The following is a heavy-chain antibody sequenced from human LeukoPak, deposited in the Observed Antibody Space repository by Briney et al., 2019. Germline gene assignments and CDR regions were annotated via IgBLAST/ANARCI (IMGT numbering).Heavy chain of an antibody. J-gene: IGHJ4*02. V-gene: IGHV7-4-1*02. CDR2: INTNTGNP. CDR3: AREWEDYYDSSGPFDF. D-gene: IGHD3-22*01. Sequence: ASVKVSCKASGYTFTTYAMNWVRQAPGQGLEWMGWINTNTGNPTYAQGFTGRFVFSLDTSVSTSYLQISSLKAEDTAIYYCAREWEDYYDSSGPFDFWGQGTLVTVSS. CDR1: GYTFTTYA.